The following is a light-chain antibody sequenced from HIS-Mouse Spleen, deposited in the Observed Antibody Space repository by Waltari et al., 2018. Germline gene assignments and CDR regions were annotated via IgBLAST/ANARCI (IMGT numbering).Light chain of an antibody. CDR2: RNK. V-gene: IGLV1-47*01. J-gene: IGLJ2*01. CDR3: AAWDDSLSGHVV. Sequence: QSVLTQPPSASGTPGQRVTISCSGSSSNIGSNYVYWYQQLPGTAPKLRISRNKPRPSVGPCRFSGSKSGTAASLAISGLRSEDEADYYCAAWDDSLSGHVVFGGGTKLTVL. CDR1: SSNIGSNY.